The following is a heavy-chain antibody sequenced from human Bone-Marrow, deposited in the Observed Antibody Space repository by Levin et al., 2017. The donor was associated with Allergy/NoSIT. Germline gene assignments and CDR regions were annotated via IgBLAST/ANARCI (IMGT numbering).Heavy chain of an antibody. CDR3: ARIRSNHIVGDNMEV. CDR2: LSHSGST. V-gene: IGHV4-59*01. Sequence: SETLSLTCTVSGASIRGYYWSWVRQPPGKGLEWIGYLSHSGSTHSNPSLKSRVTISADTGKTQLSLKLSSVTAADTAVYFCARIRSNHIVGDNMEVWGKGTTVTVSS. CDR1: GASIRGYY. J-gene: IGHJ6*03. D-gene: IGHD3-22*01.